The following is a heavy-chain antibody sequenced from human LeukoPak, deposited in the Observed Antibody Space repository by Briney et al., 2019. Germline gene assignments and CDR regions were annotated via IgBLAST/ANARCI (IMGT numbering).Heavy chain of an antibody. J-gene: IGHJ4*02. Sequence: GGSLRLSCAASGFTFSSYSMNWVRQAPGKGLEWVSYISSSSTIYYADSVKGRFTISRDNAKNSLYLQMNSLRAEDTAVYYCARDQELELAPFDYWGQGTLVTVSS. V-gene: IGHV3-48*04. D-gene: IGHD1-7*01. CDR2: ISSSSTI. CDR3: ARDQELELAPFDY. CDR1: GFTFSSYS.